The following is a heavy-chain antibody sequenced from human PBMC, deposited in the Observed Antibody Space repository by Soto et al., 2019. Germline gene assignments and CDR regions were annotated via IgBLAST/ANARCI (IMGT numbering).Heavy chain of an antibody. J-gene: IGHJ4*02. Sequence: GSLRLPCAASGFTFNTYAMAWVRQAPGKGLEWVSVISGSGGSTYYADSVEGRFTISRDNSRNTLYLQMDGLRAEDTAMYYCASLIAAAGYYFDYWGQGTLVTVSS. CDR1: GFTFNTYA. CDR3: ASLIAAAGYYFDY. V-gene: IGHV3-23*01. D-gene: IGHD6-13*01. CDR2: ISGSGGST.